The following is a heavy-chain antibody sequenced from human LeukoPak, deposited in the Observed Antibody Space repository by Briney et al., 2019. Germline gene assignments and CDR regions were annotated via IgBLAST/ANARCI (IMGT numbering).Heavy chain of an antibody. D-gene: IGHD2-2*02. CDR2: IIPIFGTA. Sequence: SVKVSCKASGGTFSSYAISWVRQAPGQGLEWMGGIIPIFGTANYAQKFQGRVTITADESTSTAYMELSSLRSEDSAVYYCAXXXPLGYCXSTXCYTKDDAFDIWGQGTMVTVS. CDR1: GGTFSSYA. CDR3: AXXXPLGYCXSTXCYTKDDAFDI. J-gene: IGHJ3*02. V-gene: IGHV1-69*13.